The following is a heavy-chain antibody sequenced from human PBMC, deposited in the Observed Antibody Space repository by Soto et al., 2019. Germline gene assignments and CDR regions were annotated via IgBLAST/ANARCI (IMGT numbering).Heavy chain of an antibody. V-gene: IGHV1-46*01. CDR1: GYTFTSYY. CDR3: ARDLHDFWSGSGGYFDY. CDR2: INPSGGST. D-gene: IGHD3-3*01. J-gene: IGHJ4*02. Sequence: GASVKVSCKASGYTFTSYYMHWVRQAPGQGLEWMGIINPSGGSTSYAQKFQGRVTMTRDTSTSTVYMELSSLRSEDTAVYYCARDLHDFWSGSGGYFDYWGQGTLVTVSS.